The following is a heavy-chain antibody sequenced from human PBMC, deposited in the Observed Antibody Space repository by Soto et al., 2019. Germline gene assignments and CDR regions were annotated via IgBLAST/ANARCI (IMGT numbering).Heavy chain of an antibody. CDR3: AKERYSSRSPDFDY. V-gene: IGHV3-30*18. Sequence: TGGSLRLSCAASGFTFSTYGMHWVRQAPGKGLEWVAVISYDGTNKYYADSVKGRFTISRDNSKNTLYLQMNSLRAEDTAVYYCAKERYSSRSPDFDYWGPGTRVTVSS. J-gene: IGHJ4*02. CDR2: ISYDGTNK. D-gene: IGHD6-13*01. CDR1: GFTFSTYG.